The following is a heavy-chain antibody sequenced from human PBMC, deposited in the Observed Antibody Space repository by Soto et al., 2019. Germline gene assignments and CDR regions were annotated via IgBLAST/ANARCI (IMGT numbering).Heavy chain of an antibody. V-gene: IGHV4-30-4*01. CDR1: GGSISSGDYY. D-gene: IGHD1-1*01. CDR3: ARALWGPTGHINWFDP. J-gene: IGHJ5*02. Sequence: SETLSLTCTVSGGSISSGDYYWSWIRQPPGKGLEWIGHIYYSSSTYYNPSLKSRVTISRDTSKNQLSVKLTSVTAADTAVYYCARALWGPTGHINWFDPWGQGTLVTVSS. CDR2: IYYSSST.